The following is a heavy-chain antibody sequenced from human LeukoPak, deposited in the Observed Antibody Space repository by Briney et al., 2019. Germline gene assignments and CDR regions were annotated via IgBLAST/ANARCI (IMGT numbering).Heavy chain of an antibody. V-gene: IGHV3-30*01. Sequence: PGRSLRLSCAASGFTFSSYAMHWVRQVPGKGLEWVAVISYDGSNKYYADSVKGRFTISRDNSKNTLYLQMNSLRAEDTAVYYCARGYYDILTGFGDFDYWGQGTLVTVSS. J-gene: IGHJ4*02. CDR2: ISYDGSNK. CDR3: ARGYYDILTGFGDFDY. D-gene: IGHD3-9*01. CDR1: GFTFSSYA.